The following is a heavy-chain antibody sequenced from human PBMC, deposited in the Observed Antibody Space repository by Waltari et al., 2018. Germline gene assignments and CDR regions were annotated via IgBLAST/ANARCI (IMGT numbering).Heavy chain of an antibody. J-gene: IGHJ5*02. Sequence: QVQLQESGPGLVKPSETLSLTCTVSGGPIRSNYWSWIRQPAGKGLEWIGRIYTSGSTNYNPSLESRVTMSVDTSKNQFSLKLTSVTAADTAVYYCARAIWRSTWKLGQFDPWGQGILVTVSS. CDR2: IYTSGST. D-gene: IGHD3-16*01. V-gene: IGHV4-4*07. CDR3: ARAIWRSTWKLGQFDP. CDR1: GGPIRSNY.